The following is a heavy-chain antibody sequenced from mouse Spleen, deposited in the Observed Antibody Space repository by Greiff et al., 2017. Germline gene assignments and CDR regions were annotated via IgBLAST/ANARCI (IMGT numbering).Heavy chain of an antibody. CDR3: AMIYYDYDEGYYYAMDY. D-gene: IGHD2-4*01. CDR1: GFTFSDYG. Sequence: EVQRVESGGGLVKPGGSLKLSCAASGFTFSDYGMAWVRQAPGKGPEWVAFISNLAYSIYYADTVTGRFTISRENAKNTLYLEMSSLRSEDTAMYYCAMIYYDYDEGYYYAMDYWGQGTSVTVSS. V-gene: IGHV5-15*01. CDR2: ISNLAYSI. J-gene: IGHJ4*01.